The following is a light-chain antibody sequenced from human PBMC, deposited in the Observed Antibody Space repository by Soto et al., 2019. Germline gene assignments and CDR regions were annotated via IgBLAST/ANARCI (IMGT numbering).Light chain of an antibody. CDR1: QSVSSY. V-gene: IGKV3-11*01. Sequence: ERVLIQAPATLSLYPGERATLSCRASQSVSSYLAWYQQKPGQAPRLLIYDASNRATGIPARFSGSGSGADFTLTISSLEPEDFAVYYCQQRSNWPPEWTFGQGTKV. CDR3: QQRSNWPPEWT. J-gene: IGKJ1*01. CDR2: DAS.